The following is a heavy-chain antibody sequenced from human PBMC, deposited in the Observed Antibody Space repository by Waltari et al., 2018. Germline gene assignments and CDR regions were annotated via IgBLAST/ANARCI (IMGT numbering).Heavy chain of an antibody. V-gene: IGHV4-59*01. J-gene: IGHJ4*02. CDR3: AGESRGRAALRPSYYFDY. CDR2: IYYSGIN. Sequence: QVQLQESGPGLVKPSETLSLTCTVPGGSISSYYWSWIRQPPGKGLEWIGYIYYSGINNYNRTLKSRVPKSVVTSKNQFSLKLSSVTAADTAVYYCAGESRGRAALRPSYYFDYWGQGTLVTVSS. D-gene: IGHD6-13*01. CDR1: GGSISSYY.